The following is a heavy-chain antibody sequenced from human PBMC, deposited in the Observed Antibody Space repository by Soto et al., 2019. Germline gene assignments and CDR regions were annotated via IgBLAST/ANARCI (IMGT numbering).Heavy chain of an antibody. D-gene: IGHD6-13*01. J-gene: IGHJ4*02. CDR2: IWYDGSNK. CDR3: ARGSSSSWYYFDY. CDR1: GFTFSSYG. Sequence: QVQLVESEGGVVQPGRSLRLSCAASGFTFSSYGMHWVRQAPGKGLEWVAVIWYDGSNKYYADSVKGRFTISRDNSKNTLYLQMNSLRAEDTAVYYCARGSSSSWYYFDYWGQGTLVTVSS. V-gene: IGHV3-33*01.